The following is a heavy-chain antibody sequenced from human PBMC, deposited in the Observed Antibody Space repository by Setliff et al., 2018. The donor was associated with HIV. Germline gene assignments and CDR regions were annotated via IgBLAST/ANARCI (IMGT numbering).Heavy chain of an antibody. Sequence: PGGSLRLSCAASGFSFSDYWMSWVRQTPGKGLEWVSYITGSSDIIHYAYSVKGRFTVSRDNAKNSLYLQMNNLRAEDKAMYYCASPLIMTTVTKDYWGQGTLVTVSS. CDR2: ITGSSDII. V-gene: IGHV3-48*04. CDR3: ASPLIMTTVTKDY. J-gene: IGHJ4*02. D-gene: IGHD4-17*01. CDR1: GFSFSDYW.